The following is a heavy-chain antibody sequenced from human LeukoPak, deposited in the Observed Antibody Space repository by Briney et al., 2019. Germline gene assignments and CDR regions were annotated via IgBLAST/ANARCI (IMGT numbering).Heavy chain of an antibody. J-gene: IGHJ6*02. V-gene: IGHV4-34*01. CDR1: GGSFSNYY. CDR2: INHSGST. Sequence: SETLSLTCAVYGGSFSNYYWSWIRQPPGKGLEWIGEINHSGSTNYNPSLKSRVTISVDTSKNQFSLKLSSVTAADTAVYYCARGRTNYYYYYGMDVWGQGTTVTVSS. D-gene: IGHD1-14*01. CDR3: ARGRTNYYYYYGMDV.